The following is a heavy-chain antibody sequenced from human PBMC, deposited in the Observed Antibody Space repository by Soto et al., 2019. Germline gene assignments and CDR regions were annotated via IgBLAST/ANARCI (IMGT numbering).Heavy chain of an antibody. CDR1: GGSISCGRDS. CDR2: IYHSGST. D-gene: IGHD2-2*01. CDR3: ARLPAR. Sequence: TLSLACAVSGGSISCGRDSWSWIRQPPGKGLEWIGYIYHSGSTYYNPSLKSRVTISVDRSKNQFSLKLSSVTAADTAVYYCARLPARWAHGPPVTVSS. J-gene: IGHJ4*01. V-gene: IGHV4-30-2*01.